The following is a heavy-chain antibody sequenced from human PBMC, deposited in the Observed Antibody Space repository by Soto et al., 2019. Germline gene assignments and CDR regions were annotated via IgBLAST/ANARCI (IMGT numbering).Heavy chain of an antibody. V-gene: IGHV3-21*01. CDR3: ARDRSYGWDYYYGMDV. CDR2: ISSSSSYI. D-gene: IGHD5-18*01. CDR1: GFTFTSFA. J-gene: IGHJ6*02. Sequence: PGGSLRLSCAASGFTFTSFAVSWVRQSPGKGLEWVSSISSSSSYIYYADSVKGRFTISRDNAKNSLYLQMNSLRAEDTAVYYCARDRSYGWDYYYGMDVWGQGTTVTVSS.